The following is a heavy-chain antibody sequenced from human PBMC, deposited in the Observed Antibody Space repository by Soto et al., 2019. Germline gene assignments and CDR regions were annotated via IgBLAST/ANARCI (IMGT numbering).Heavy chain of an antibody. Sequence: SETLSLTCTVSVGSISPFYWSWVRQPPGKGLEWIGYLYYSGNTNYNPSLKSRVTISVDASKNQVSLRLISVTAADTAVYYCARVGGVAARTFDYWGQGTVVTVSS. V-gene: IGHV4-59*01. CDR1: VGSISPFY. CDR2: LYYSGNT. J-gene: IGHJ4*02. D-gene: IGHD2-15*01. CDR3: ARVGGVAARTFDY.